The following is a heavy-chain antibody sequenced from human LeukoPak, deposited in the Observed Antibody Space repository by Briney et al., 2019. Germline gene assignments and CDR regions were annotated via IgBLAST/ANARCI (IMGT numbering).Heavy chain of an antibody. CDR1: GYTFTGYY. CDR2: INPNSGGT. J-gene: IGHJ6*03. D-gene: IGHD5/OR15-5a*01. CDR3: ARDPSVYYYMDV. Sequence: AASVKVSCKASGYTFTGYYMHWVRQAPGQGLEWMGWINPNSGGTNYAQKFQGRVTMTRDTSINTAYMELNRLTSDDTAVYYCARDPSVYYYMDVWGKGTTVTVSS. V-gene: IGHV1-2*02.